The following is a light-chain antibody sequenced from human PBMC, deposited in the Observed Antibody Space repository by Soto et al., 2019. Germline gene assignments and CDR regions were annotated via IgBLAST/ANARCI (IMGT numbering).Light chain of an antibody. V-gene: IGLV2-23*01. J-gene: IGLJ2*01. CDR3: GSYARGTTVV. CDR2: EGS. Sequence: QSALTQPASVSGSPGQSITISCTGTSSDVGSYNLVSWYQQHPGKAPKLIIYEGSKRPSGVSNRFSGSKSGNTASLTISGLQAEDEGDYHRGSYARGTTVVFGGGTKLTVL. CDR1: SSDVGSYNL.